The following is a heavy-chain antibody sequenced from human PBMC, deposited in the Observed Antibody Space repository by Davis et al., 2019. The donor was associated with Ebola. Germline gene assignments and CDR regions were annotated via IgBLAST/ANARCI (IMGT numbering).Heavy chain of an antibody. CDR2: LDNTGKT. CDR3: AGEDDYSNDY. D-gene: IGHD4-11*01. V-gene: IGHV3-53*01. Sequence: GGSLRLPCAASGFDVNTNHMTWVRQAPGQGLEWVSFLDNTGKTYYADSVKGRFTISRDNSRNTVYLHMLSLRAEDTAVYYCAGEDDYSNDYWGQGTLVTVSP. J-gene: IGHJ4*02. CDR1: GFDVNTNH.